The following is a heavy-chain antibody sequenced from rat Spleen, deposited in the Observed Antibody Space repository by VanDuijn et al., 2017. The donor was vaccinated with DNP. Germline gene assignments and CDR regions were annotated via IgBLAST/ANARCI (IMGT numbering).Heavy chain of an antibody. V-gene: IGHV5-25*01. J-gene: IGHJ2*01. CDR2: ISTGGGIT. CDR3: ARHFDY. CDR1: GFTFSNSD. Sequence: EVQLVESGGGLVQPGRSMKLSCAASGFTFSNSDMAWVRQAPTKGLEWVASISTGGGITYYGDSVKGRFTISRDNAKSTLFLQMDSLRSEDTATYYCARHFDYWGQGVMVTVSS.